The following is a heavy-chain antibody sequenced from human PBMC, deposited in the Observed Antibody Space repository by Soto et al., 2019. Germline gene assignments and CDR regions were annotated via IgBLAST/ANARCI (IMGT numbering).Heavy chain of an antibody. Sequence: GGSLRLSCAASGFTFSSCAMSWVRQAPGKGLEWVSAISGSGGNTYYADSVKGRFTISRDNSKNTLYLQLSGLRAEDTAIYYCAKYLVILTFDIWGQGTMVTVSS. CDR3: AKYLVILTFDI. J-gene: IGHJ3*02. V-gene: IGHV3-23*01. D-gene: IGHD3-22*01. CDR2: ISGSGGNT. CDR1: GFTFSSCA.